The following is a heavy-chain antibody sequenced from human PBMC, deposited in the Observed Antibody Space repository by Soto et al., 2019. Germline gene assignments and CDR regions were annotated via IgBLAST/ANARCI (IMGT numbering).Heavy chain of an antibody. CDR2: INAGNGNT. Sequence: ASVKVSCKASGYTFTSYAMHWVRQAPGQRLEWMGWINAGNGNTKYSQKFQGRVTITRDTSASTAYMELSSLRSEDTAVYYCARDPVGGDYRVYYYMDIWGKGTTVTVSS. CDR3: ARDPVGGDYRVYYYMDI. CDR1: GYTFTSYA. V-gene: IGHV1-3*01. J-gene: IGHJ6*03. D-gene: IGHD4-17*01.